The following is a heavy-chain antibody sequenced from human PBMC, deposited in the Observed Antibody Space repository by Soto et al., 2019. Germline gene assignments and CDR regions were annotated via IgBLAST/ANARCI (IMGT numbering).Heavy chain of an antibody. D-gene: IGHD3-22*01. J-gene: IGHJ4*02. Sequence: LVQSGAEVRKPGSSVRVSCKASGGSFNRHTISWVRQXXXXGLEXMGGIIPIFGTANHAQKFQGRVTIIADESTSTVYMELSSLRSDDTAIYYCARGWGYDSTDYYYAYWGQGTLVIVSS. V-gene: IGHV1-69*01. CDR1: GGSFNRHT. CDR3: ARGWGYDSTDYYYAY. CDR2: IIPIFGTA.